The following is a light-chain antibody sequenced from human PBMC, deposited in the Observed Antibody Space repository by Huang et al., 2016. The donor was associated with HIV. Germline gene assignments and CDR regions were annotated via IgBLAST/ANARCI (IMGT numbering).Light chain of an antibody. CDR3: QQSYSPPYT. CDR2: TAS. V-gene: IGKV1-39*01. Sequence: DIQMTQSPSALPASVGDRVTVTCRASQSITSYLNWYQLKPGKAPKLLIHTASSLQSGVPSRFSGSGSGTDFTLTISRQQPEDFATYCCQQSYSPPYTFGQGTKLEIK. J-gene: IGKJ2*01. CDR1: QSITSY.